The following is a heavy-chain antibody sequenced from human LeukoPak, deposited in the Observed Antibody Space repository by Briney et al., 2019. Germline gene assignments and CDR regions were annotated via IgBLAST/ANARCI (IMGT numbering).Heavy chain of an antibody. CDR2: ISSSSSYI. CDR3: AGALDTAMVNEAFDI. J-gene: IGHJ3*02. Sequence: PGGSLRLSCAASGFTFSTYSMSWVRQAPGKGLEWVSSISSSSSYIYYADPVKGRVTISRDNAKNSLYLQMHSLRAEDTAVYYCAGALDTAMVNEAFDIWGQGTMVTVSS. CDR1: GFTFSTYS. V-gene: IGHV3-21*01. D-gene: IGHD5-18*01.